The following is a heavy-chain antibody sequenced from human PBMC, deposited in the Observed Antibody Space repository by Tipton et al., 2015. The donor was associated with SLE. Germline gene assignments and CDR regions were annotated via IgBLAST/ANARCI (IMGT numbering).Heavy chain of an antibody. CDR2: INHSGST. Sequence: TLSLTCAVYGGSFSGYYWSWIRQPPGKGLEWIGEINHSGSTNYNPSLKSRVTISVDTSKNQFSLKLSSVTAADTAVYYCARGRSSWCRGWFDPWGQGTLVTVSS. CDR3: ARGRSSWCRGWFDP. V-gene: IGHV4-34*01. D-gene: IGHD6-13*01. CDR1: GGSFSGYY. J-gene: IGHJ5*02.